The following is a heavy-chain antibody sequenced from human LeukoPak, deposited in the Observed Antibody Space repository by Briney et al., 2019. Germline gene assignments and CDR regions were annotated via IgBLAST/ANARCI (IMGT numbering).Heavy chain of an antibody. Sequence: ASVKVSCKASGYTFTGYYMHWVRQAPGQGLEWMGRINPNSGGTNYAQKFQGRVTMTRDTSISTAYMELSRLRSDDTAVYYCASDYCSGGSCYSYYFDYWGQGTLVTVSS. CDR2: INPNSGGT. CDR1: GYTFTGYY. CDR3: ASDYCSGGSCYSYYFDY. J-gene: IGHJ4*02. V-gene: IGHV1-2*06. D-gene: IGHD2-15*01.